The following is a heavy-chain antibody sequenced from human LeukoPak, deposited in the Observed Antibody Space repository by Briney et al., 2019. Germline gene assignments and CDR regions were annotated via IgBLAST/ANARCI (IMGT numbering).Heavy chain of an antibody. CDR1: GYTFTSYG. Sequence: GGSVKVSCKASGYTFTSYGISWVRQAPGQGLEWMGWISAYNGNTNYAQKLQGRVTMTTDTSTSTAYMELRSLRSDDTAVYYCARDTDDYVWGTHFFDYWGQGTLVTVSS. J-gene: IGHJ4*02. CDR2: ISAYNGNT. CDR3: ARDTDDYVWGTHFFDY. V-gene: IGHV1-18*01. D-gene: IGHD3-16*01.